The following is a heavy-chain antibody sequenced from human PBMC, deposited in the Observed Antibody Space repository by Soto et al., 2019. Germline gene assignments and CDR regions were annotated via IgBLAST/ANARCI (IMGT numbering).Heavy chain of an antibody. Sequence: QVQLQESGPGLVKPSETLSLTCTVSGGSISSYYWSWIRQPPGKGLEWIGYIYYSGSTNYNPSLKSRVTISGDTSKNQFSLKLSSVTAEDTAVYYCARVTYGDYRAFDIWGQGTMVTVSS. V-gene: IGHV4-59*01. CDR3: ARVTYGDYRAFDI. CDR1: GGSISSYY. D-gene: IGHD4-17*01. J-gene: IGHJ3*02. CDR2: IYYSGST.